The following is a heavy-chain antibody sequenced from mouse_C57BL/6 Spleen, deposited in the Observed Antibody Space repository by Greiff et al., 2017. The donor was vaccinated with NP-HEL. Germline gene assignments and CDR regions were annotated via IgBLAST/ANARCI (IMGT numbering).Heavy chain of an antibody. CDR3: ARTRAAQATYFDY. CDR2: IYPGDGDT. V-gene: IGHV1-80*01. Sequence: QVQLQQSGAELVKPGASVKISCKASGYAFSSYWMNWVKQRPGKGLEWIGQIYPGDGDTNYNGKFKGKATLTADKSSSTAYMPLSSLTSEDSAVYFCARTRAAQATYFDYWGQGTTLTVSS. J-gene: IGHJ2*01. CDR1: GYAFSSYW. D-gene: IGHD3-2*02.